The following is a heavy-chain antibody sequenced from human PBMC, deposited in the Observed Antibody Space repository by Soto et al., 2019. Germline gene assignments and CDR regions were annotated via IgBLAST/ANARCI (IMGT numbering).Heavy chain of an antibody. CDR3: AKGGWLDDY. D-gene: IGHD6-19*01. CDR2: ISASGGDT. V-gene: IGHV3-23*01. CDR1: GFTFSTYV. Sequence: EVQLLESGGGLLQPGGSLRLSCAASGFTFSTYVMTWVRQAPGKGLEWVSAISASGGDTYYADSVKGRSTISRDNSKNTLYLQMNSLRVEDTAIYYCAKGGWLDDYGAKGTLVTVSA. J-gene: IGHJ4*02.